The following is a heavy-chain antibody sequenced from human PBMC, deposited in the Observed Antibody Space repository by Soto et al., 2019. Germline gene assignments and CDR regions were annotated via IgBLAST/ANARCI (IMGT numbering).Heavy chain of an antibody. CDR2: FDPEDGET. CDR1: GYTLTELS. Sequence: ASVKVSCKVSGYTLTELSMHWVRQAPGKGLEWMGGFDPEDGETIYAQKFQGRVTMTEDTSTDTAYMELSSLRSEDTAVYYCATDGRYCSGGSCNDYWGQGTLVTVSS. J-gene: IGHJ4*02. V-gene: IGHV1-24*01. CDR3: ATDGRYCSGGSCNDY. D-gene: IGHD2-15*01.